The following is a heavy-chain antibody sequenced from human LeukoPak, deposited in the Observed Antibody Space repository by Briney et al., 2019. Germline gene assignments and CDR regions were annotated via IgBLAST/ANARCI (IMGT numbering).Heavy chain of an antibody. CDR1: GGTFSSYA. V-gene: IGHV1-69*13. Sequence: SVKVSCKASGGTFSSYAISWVRQAPGQGLEWMEGIIPIFGTANYAQKFQGRVTITADESTSTAYMELSSLRSEDTAVYYCARDARDCSSTSCYAPHDYYYGMDVWGQGTTVTVSS. CDR3: ARDARDCSSTSCYAPHDYYYGMDV. J-gene: IGHJ6*02. D-gene: IGHD2-2*01. CDR2: IIPIFGTA.